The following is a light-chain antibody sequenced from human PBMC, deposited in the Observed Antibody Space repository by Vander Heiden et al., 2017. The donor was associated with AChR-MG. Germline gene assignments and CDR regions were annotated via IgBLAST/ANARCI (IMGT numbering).Light chain of an antibody. V-gene: IGLV4-69*01. CDR3: QTWGTGIVV. CDR1: SGHSSYD. CDR2: LNSDGRH. Sequence: QLVLTQSPSASASLGASVKLTCTLSSGHSSYDIAWHQQQPEKGPRYLMNLNSDGRHSKGDGIPDRFSGSSSGAERYLTISSLQSEDEADYYCQTWGTGIVVFGGGTKLTVL. J-gene: IGLJ2*01.